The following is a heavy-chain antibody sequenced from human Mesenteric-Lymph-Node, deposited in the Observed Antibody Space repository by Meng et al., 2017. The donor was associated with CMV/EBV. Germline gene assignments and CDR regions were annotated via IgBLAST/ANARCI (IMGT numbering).Heavy chain of an antibody. J-gene: IGHJ4*02. D-gene: IGHD5-18*01. CDR2: IQYDGNNK. CDR1: GFTFSSYG. CDR3: ARERGYSYGNFDY. V-gene: IGHV3-30*02. Sequence: GESLKISCAASGFTFSSYGMHWVRQAPGKGLEWVAFIQYDGNNKYYADSVKGRFTFSRDNSKNTLYLQMNSLRSEDTAVYYCARERGYSYGNFDYWGQGTLVTVSS.